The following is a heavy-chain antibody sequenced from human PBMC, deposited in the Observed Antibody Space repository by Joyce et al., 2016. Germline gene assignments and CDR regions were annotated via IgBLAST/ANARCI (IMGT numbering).Heavy chain of an antibody. CDR3: ARWFGELSAWDY. J-gene: IGHJ4*02. V-gene: IGHV3-30*03. CDR1: TFALNGYG. Sequence: QEPLVESGGGVVQPGRSLRLSCAASTFALNGYGMHWVGQAPGKGLEWVAVTSYDGKKANYSDSGKGRFIVSRDNSKNALFLQMNDLRVDDSAVYYCARWFGELSAWDYWGQGTLVTVSS. CDR2: TSYDGKKA. D-gene: IGHD3-10*01.